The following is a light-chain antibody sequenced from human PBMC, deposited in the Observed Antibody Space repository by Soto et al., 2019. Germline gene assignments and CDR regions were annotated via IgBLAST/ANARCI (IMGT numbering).Light chain of an antibody. V-gene: IGLV1-44*01. CDR2: SNN. CDR1: SSNIGSNT. J-gene: IGLJ2*01. CDR3: AAWDDSLNGHVV. Sequence: QAVVTQPPSASGTPGQRVTISCSGSSSNIGSNTVNWYQQLPGTAPKLLIYSNNQRPSGDPDRFSGSKSGTSASLAISGLQSEDEADYYCAAWDDSLNGHVVFGGGTKLTVL.